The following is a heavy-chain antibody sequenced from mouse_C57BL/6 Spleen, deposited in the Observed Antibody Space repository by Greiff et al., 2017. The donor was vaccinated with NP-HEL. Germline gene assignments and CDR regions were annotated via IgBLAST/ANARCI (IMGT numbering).Heavy chain of an antibody. V-gene: IGHV8-8*01. CDR2: IWWDDDK. D-gene: IGHD1-1*01. CDR3: ARPYYGSSYWYFDV. CDR1: GFSLSTFGMG. Sequence: QVTLKVSGPGILQPSQTLSLTCSFSGFSLSTFGMGVGWIRQPSGKGLEWLAHIWWDDDKYYTPALKSRLTISKDTSKNQVFLKIANVDTADTATYYCARPYYGSSYWYFDVWGTGTTVTVSS. J-gene: IGHJ1*03.